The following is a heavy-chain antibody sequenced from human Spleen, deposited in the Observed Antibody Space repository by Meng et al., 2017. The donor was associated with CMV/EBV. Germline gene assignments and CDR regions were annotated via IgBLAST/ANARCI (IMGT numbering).Heavy chain of an antibody. CDR1: EFTFSNYW. J-gene: IGHJ4*02. D-gene: IGHD3-22*01. CDR3: ARAPVIGALIVWGGYFDY. Sequence: GESLKISCAASEFTFSNYWMHWVRQAPGKGLVWVSRINSDGSSTTYADSVKGRFTISRDNSKNTLYLQMNSLRAEDTAVYYCARAPVIGALIVWGGYFDYWGQGTLVTVSS. V-gene: IGHV3-74*01. CDR2: INSDGSST.